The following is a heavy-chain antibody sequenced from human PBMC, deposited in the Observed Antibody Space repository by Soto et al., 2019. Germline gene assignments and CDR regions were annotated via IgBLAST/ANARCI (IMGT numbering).Heavy chain of an antibody. J-gene: IGHJ5*02. CDR2: ISGSGDTP. Sequence: PGGSLRLSWAASGCTFSSYAMSWVRQAPGKGREWVSGISGSGDTPYYADSVKGRFTISRDNSKDPLYLQMNSLSAEDTAVYYCAKDRGPKLPYSSGWKNWFDPWGQGTLVTVSS. D-gene: IGHD6-19*01. V-gene: IGHV3-23*01. CDR1: GCTFSSYA. CDR3: AKDRGPKLPYSSGWKNWFDP.